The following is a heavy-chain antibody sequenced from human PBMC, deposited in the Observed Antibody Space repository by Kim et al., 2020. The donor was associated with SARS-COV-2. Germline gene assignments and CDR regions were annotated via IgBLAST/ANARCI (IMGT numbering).Heavy chain of an antibody. V-gene: IGHV4-34*01. CDR3: ARVGVVTAIPGLDY. J-gene: IGHJ4*02. Sequence: NPSHKSRVTIAVDTSKTQFSLKLSSVTAADTAVYYCARVGVVTAIPGLDYWGQGTLVTVSS. D-gene: IGHD2-21*02.